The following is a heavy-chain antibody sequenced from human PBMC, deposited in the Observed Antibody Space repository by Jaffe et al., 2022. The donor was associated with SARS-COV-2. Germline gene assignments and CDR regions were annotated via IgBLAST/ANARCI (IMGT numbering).Heavy chain of an antibody. Sequence: QLQLQESGPGLVKPSETLSLTCTVSGGSISSSSYYWGWIRQPPGKGLEWIGSIYYSGSTYYNPSLKSRVTISVDTSKNQFSLKLSSVTAADTAVYYCARRRIYDSSGEDAFDIWGQGTMVTVSS. V-gene: IGHV4-39*01. J-gene: IGHJ3*02. D-gene: IGHD3-22*01. CDR3: ARRRIYDSSGEDAFDI. CDR1: GGSISSSSYY. CDR2: IYYSGST.